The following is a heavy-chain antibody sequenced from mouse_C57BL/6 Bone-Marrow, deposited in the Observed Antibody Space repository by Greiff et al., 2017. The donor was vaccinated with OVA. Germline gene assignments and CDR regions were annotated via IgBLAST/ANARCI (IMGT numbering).Heavy chain of an antibody. CDR2: IYPRSGNT. CDR3: ARGGFYWYFDV. Sequence: QVQLQQSGAELARPGASVKLSCKASGYTFTSYGISWVKQRTGQGLEWIGEIYPRSGNTYYNEKFKGKATLTADKSSSTAYMELRSLTSEDSAVYFCARGGFYWYFDVWGTGTTVTVSS. V-gene: IGHV1-81*01. CDR1: GYTFTSYG. J-gene: IGHJ1*03.